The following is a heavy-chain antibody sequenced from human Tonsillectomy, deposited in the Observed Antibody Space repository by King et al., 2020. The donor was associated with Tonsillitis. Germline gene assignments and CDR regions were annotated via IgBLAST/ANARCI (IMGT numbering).Heavy chain of an antibody. J-gene: IGHJ6*02. Sequence: QLVQSGAEVKKPGASVKVSCKASGYTFTSYYMHWVRQAPGQGLEWMGIINPSGGSTSYAQKFQGRVTMTRDTSTSTVYMELSSLRSEDTAVYYCARDLGYGSGGSCYSFFSYYYGMDVWGQGTTVTVSS. D-gene: IGHD2-15*01. V-gene: IGHV1-46*01. CDR1: GYTFTSYY. CDR2: INPSGGST. CDR3: ARDLGYGSGGSCYSFFSYYYGMDV.